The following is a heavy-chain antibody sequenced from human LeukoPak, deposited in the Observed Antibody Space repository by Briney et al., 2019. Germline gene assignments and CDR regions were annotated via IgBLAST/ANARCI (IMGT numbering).Heavy chain of an antibody. CDR1: GGSISSYY. V-gene: IGHV4-4*07. Sequence: SETLSLTCTVSGGSISSYYWSWIRQPAGNGLEWIGRIYTSGSTNYNPSLKSRVTMSVDTSKNQFSLKLSSVTAADTAVYYCARLPAADTTRYMDVWGKGTTVTVSS. CDR3: ARLPAADTTRYMDV. CDR2: IYTSGST. D-gene: IGHD2-2*01. J-gene: IGHJ6*03.